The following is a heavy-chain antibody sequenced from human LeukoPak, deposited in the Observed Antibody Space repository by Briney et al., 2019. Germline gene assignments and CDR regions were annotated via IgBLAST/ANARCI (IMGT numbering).Heavy chain of an antibody. D-gene: IGHD3-16*02. V-gene: IGHV4-30-4*08. J-gene: IGHJ4*02. CDR2: IYYSGST. CDR3: AREADYVWGSYRHQVDY. CDR1: GGSISSGDYY. Sequence: PSQTLSLTCTVSGGSISSGDYYWSWIRQPPGKGLEWIGYIYYSGSTYYNPSLKSRVTISVDTSKNQFSLKLSSVTAADTAVYYCAREADYVWGSYRHQVDYWGQGTLVTVSS.